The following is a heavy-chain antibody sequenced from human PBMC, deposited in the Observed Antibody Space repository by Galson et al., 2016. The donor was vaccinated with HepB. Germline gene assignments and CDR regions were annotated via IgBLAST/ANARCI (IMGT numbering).Heavy chain of an antibody. CDR2: INPLYRTS. V-gene: IGHV1-69*13. J-gene: IGHJ4*02. Sequence: SVKVSCKASGGTFSRFVFSWVRQVPGEGLEWMGDINPLYRTSNYAQKFQGRFTITADESTRTVHMELSSLRSEDTAVYYCAREGAGKNPYFEHWGQGTLLTVSS. D-gene: IGHD1-14*01. CDR1: GGTFSRFV. CDR3: AREGAGKNPYFEH.